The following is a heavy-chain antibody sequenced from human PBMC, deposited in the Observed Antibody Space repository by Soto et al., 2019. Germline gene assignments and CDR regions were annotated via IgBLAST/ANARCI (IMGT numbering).Heavy chain of an antibody. D-gene: IGHD3-10*01. J-gene: IGHJ4*02. V-gene: IGHV1-69-2*01. CDR2: VDPEESET. CDR1: GHTFTDHY. CDR3: AYGSGSYLHYFEY. Sequence: ASVKVSCKVSGHTFTDHYVHWVQQAPGKGLEWLGLVDPEESETIYAEKFQGRVTITADTSTDTAYMELRSLRSEDTGVYYCAYGSGSYLHYFEYWGQGTWVTVSS.